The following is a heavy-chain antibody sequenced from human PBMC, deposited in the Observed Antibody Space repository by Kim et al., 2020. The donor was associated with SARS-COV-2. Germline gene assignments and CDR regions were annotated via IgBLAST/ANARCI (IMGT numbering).Heavy chain of an antibody. CDR3: ASGGDSSSWPYYYGMDV. Sequence: ASVKVSCKASGYTFTGYYMHWVRQAPGQGLEWMGRINPNSGGTNYAQKFQGRVTMTRDTSISTAYMELSRLRSDDTVVYYCASGGDSSSWPYYYGMDVWGQGTTVTVSS. CDR1: GYTFTGYY. D-gene: IGHD6-13*01. CDR2: INPNSGGT. J-gene: IGHJ6*02. V-gene: IGHV1-2*05.